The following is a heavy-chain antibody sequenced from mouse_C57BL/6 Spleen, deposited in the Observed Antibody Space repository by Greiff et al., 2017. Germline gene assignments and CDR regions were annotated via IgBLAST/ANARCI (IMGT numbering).Heavy chain of an antibody. CDR2: INPNNGGT. V-gene: IGHV1-26*01. D-gene: IGHD2-4*01. Sequence: EVQLQQSGPELVKPGASVKISCKASGYTFTDYYMNWVKQSHGKSLEWIGDINPNNGGTSYNQKFKGKATLTVDKSSSTAYMELRSLTSEDSAVYYCAREFDYDAFDYWGQGTTLTVSS. CDR3: AREFDYDAFDY. J-gene: IGHJ2*01. CDR1: GYTFTDYY.